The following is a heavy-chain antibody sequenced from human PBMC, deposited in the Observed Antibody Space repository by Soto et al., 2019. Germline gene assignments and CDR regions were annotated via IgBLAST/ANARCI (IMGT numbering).Heavy chain of an antibody. CDR2: ISYDGSNK. CDR3: VKDCISGWPYYYGMDV. J-gene: IGHJ6*02. Sequence: QVQLVESGGGVVQPGRSLRLSCAASGFTFSSYGMHWVRQAPGKGLEWVAVISYDGSNKYYADSLKGRFTVSRDNSKNTLYLQMSSLRAEDTAVYYCVKDCISGWPYYYGMDVWGQGTTVTVSS. CDR1: GFTFSSYG. V-gene: IGHV3-30*18. D-gene: IGHD6-19*01.